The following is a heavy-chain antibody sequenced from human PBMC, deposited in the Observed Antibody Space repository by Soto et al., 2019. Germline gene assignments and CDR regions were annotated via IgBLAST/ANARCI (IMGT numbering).Heavy chain of an antibody. Sequence: QITLKESGPTLVKPTQTLTLTCTFSGFSLSTSGVGVGWIRQSPGKALEWIALIYWDDDKRYSPSLKRRLTITKDSSKNQVVLTLTNMDPVDKATYYCARIYCSGGSCYGNYFVYWGQGTLVTVSS. CDR3: ARIYCSGGSCYGNYFVY. J-gene: IGHJ4*02. CDR1: GFSLSTSGVG. V-gene: IGHV2-5*02. CDR2: IYWDDDK. D-gene: IGHD2-15*01.